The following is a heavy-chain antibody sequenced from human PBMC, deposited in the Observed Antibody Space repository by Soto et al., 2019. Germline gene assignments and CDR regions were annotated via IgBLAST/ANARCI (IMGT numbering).Heavy chain of an antibody. Sequence: SETLSLTCTVSGGSVSSGSYYWSWIRQPPGKGLEWIGNIHYSGSTNYNPSLKSRVTISVDTSKNQFSLKLSSVTAADTAVYYCARLATVTTLDYWGQGTLVTVSS. V-gene: IGHV4-61*01. CDR1: GGSVSSGSYY. CDR2: IHYSGST. D-gene: IGHD4-17*01. J-gene: IGHJ4*02. CDR3: ARLATVTTLDY.